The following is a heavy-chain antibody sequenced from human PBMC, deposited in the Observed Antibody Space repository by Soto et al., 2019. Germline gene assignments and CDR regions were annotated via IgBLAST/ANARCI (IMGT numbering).Heavy chain of an antibody. D-gene: IGHD5-12*01. J-gene: IGHJ4*02. CDR1: GGTFSSYA. CDR3: ARDSPIGSTFSGYEAIDY. V-gene: IGHV1-69*04. Sequence: GASVKVSCKASGGTFSSYAITWVRQAPGQGLEWMGRIIPLLDIANYAQKFQGRVTITADKSTSTAYMELNSLRSEDTAVYYCARDSPIGSTFSGYEAIDYWGQGTLVTVSS. CDR2: IIPLLDIA.